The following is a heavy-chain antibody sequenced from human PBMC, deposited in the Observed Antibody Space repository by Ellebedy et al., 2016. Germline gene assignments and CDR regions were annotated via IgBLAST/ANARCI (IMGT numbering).Heavy chain of an antibody. CDR1: GFTFSSYG. Sequence: GGSLRLSCAASGFTFSSYGMHWVRQAPGKGLEWVAVIWYDGSNKYYADSVKGRFTISRDNSKNTLYLQMNSLRAEDTAVYYCASATGYSYGYHWGQGTLVTVSS. J-gene: IGHJ4*02. CDR3: ASATGYSYGYH. CDR2: IWYDGSNK. V-gene: IGHV3-33*01. D-gene: IGHD5-18*01.